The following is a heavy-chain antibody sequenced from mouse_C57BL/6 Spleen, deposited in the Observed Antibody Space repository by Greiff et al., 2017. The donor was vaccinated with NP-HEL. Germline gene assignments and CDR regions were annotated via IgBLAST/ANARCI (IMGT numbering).Heavy chain of an antibody. CDR1: GFNIKDDY. J-gene: IGHJ3*01. V-gene: IGHV14-4*01. CDR3: TTRHRFAY. CDR2: IDPENGDT. Sequence: VQLKQSGAELVRPGASVKLSCTASGFNIKDDYMHWVKQRPEQGLEWIGWIDPENGDTEYASKFQGKATITADTSSNTAYLQLSSLTSEDTAVYYCTTRHRFAYWGQGTLVTVSA.